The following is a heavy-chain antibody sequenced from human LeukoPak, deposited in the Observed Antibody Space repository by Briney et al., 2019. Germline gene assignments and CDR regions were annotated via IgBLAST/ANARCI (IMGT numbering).Heavy chain of an antibody. CDR1: GDSVSSNSAV. V-gene: IGHV6-1*01. CDR3: ARLGLGGAFDI. Sequence: SQTLSLTCAISGDSVSSNSAVWNWIRQSPSRGLEWLGRTYYRSKWYNDYAVSVRSRITIKPDTSKNQFSLQLNSATPEDTAVYYCARLGLGGAFDIWGQGTMVTVSS. J-gene: IGHJ3*02. D-gene: IGHD2-15*01. CDR2: TYYRSKWYN.